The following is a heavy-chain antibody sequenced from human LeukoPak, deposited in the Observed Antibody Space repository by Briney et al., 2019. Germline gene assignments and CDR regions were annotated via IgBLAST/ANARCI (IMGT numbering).Heavy chain of an antibody. CDR1: GFTFSSYA. CDR2: ISGSGGST. D-gene: IGHD2-15*01. Sequence: PGGSLRLSCAASGFTFSSYAMSWVRQAPGKGLEWVSAISGSGGSTYYADSVKGRFTISRDNSKNTLYLQMNSLRAEDTAVYYCAKSPEGYCSGGSCYSGYYYGMDVWDQGTTVTVSS. V-gene: IGHV3-23*01. CDR3: AKSPEGYCSGGSCYSGYYYGMDV. J-gene: IGHJ6*02.